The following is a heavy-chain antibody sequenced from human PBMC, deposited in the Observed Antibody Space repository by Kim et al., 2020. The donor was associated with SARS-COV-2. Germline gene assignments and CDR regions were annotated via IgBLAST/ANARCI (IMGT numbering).Heavy chain of an antibody. J-gene: IGHJ5*02. V-gene: IGHV4-59*01. D-gene: IGHD6-13*01. CDR1: GGSISSYY. CDR3: ARGGSIAAAGRGSFDP. CDR2: IYYSGST. Sequence: SETLSLTCTVSGGSISSYYWSWIRQPPGKGLEWIGYIYYSGSTNYNPSLKSRVTISVDTSKNQFSLKLSSVTAADTAVYYCARGGSIAAAGRGSFDPWGQGTLVTVSS.